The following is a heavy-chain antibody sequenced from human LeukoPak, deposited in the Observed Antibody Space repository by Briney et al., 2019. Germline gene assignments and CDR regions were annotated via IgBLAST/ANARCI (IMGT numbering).Heavy chain of an antibody. CDR3: AKGYSYGPFDY. CDR1: GYTFTSYG. Sequence: ASVKVSCKASGYTFTSYGISWVRQAPGQGLEWMGIINPSGGSTSYAQKFQGRVTMTRDTSTSTVYMELSSLRSEDTAVYYCAKGYSYGPFDYWGQGTLVTVSS. CDR2: INPSGGST. D-gene: IGHD5-18*01. V-gene: IGHV1-46*01. J-gene: IGHJ4*02.